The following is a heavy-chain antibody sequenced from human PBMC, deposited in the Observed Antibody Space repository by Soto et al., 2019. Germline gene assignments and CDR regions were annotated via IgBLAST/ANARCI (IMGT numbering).Heavy chain of an antibody. J-gene: IGHJ4*02. CDR2: ISAYNGNT. D-gene: IGHD6-13*01. V-gene: IGHV1-18*01. Sequence: QVQLVQSGAEVKKPGASVKVSCKASGYTFTSYGISWVRQAPGQGLEWMGWISAYNGNTNYAQKLQGRGTMTTDTSPSTAYMQLRSLRSDDTPVYSFARAGFSTNFAYWGQGPLVPVPS. CDR3: ARAGFSTNFAY. CDR1: GYTFTSYG.